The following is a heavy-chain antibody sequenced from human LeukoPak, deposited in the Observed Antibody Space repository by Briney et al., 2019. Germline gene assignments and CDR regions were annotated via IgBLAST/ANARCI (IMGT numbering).Heavy chain of an antibody. J-gene: IGHJ4*02. Sequence: PGGSLRLSCAASGFTFSSYAMTWVRQAPGKGLEWVSAISGSGDSTYYVDSVKGRFTISRDNSKNTLYLQMNSLRAEDTAVYYCAKPQRGAIVIVPALYYFNYWGQGTLVTVSS. CDR1: GFTFSSYA. CDR3: AKPQRGAIVIVPALYYFNY. CDR2: ISGSGDST. D-gene: IGHD2-2*01. V-gene: IGHV3-23*01.